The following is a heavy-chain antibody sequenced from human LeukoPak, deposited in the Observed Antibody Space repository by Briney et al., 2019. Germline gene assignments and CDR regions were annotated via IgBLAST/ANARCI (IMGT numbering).Heavy chain of an antibody. J-gene: IGHJ4*02. CDR1: GFTFSIYW. CDR3: AGGGSGSYHLDY. V-gene: IGHV3-53*01. CDR2: IYSGGST. D-gene: IGHD3-10*01. Sequence: GSLRLSCAGSGFTFSIYWMSWVRQAPGKGLEWVSVIYSGGSTYYADSVKGRFTISRDNSKNTLYLQMNSLRAEDTAVYYCAGGGSGSYHLDYWGQGTLVTVPS.